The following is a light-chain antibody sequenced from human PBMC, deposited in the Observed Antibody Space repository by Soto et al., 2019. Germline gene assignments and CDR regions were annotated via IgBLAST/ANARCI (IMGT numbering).Light chain of an antibody. V-gene: IGKV1-39*01. CDR1: QSVSNH. Sequence: DIQMTQSPSSLSASVGDRVTITCRASQSVSNHLNWYQQKPGKAPKLLIYASSSLQSGVPSRFRGIGSGTGFTPTNTSLKPEAFANYYCQPSHRNIPDPTFGGGAKVEIK. CDR3: QPSHRNIPDPT. CDR2: ASS. J-gene: IGKJ4*01.